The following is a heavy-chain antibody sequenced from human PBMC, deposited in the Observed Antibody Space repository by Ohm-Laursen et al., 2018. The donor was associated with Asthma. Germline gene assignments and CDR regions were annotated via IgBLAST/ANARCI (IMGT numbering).Heavy chain of an antibody. CDR1: GFTFSSYA. J-gene: IGHJ3*02. Sequence: LSCAASGFTFSSYAMHWVRQAPGKGLEWVALISYDGSNKYYADSVRGRFTISRDNSKNTLYLQMNSLRGEDTAVYYCVRAHSGSYSYAFDIWGQGTVVTVSS. CDR2: ISYDGSNK. CDR3: VRAHSGSYSYAFDI. V-gene: IGHV3-30*14. D-gene: IGHD1-26*01.